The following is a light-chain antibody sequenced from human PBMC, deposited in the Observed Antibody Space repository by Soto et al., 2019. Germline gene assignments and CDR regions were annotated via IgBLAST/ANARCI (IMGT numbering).Light chain of an antibody. CDR3: QTWGTDIVV. V-gene: IGLV4-69*01. Sequence: QCVLTQSPSASASLGASVKLTCTLSSGHSSYAIAWHQQQPEKGPRYLMKLNSDGSHSKGDGIPDRFSGSSSGAERYLTISSLQSEDEADYYCQTWGTDIVVFGGGTKLTVL. CDR2: LNSDGSH. J-gene: IGLJ2*01. CDR1: SGHSSYA.